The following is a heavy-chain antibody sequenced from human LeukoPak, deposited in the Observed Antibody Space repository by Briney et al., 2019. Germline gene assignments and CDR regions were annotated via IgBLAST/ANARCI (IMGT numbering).Heavy chain of an antibody. Sequence: GGSLRLSCAASGFTFDDYAMHWVRQAPGKGLEWVSGISWNSGSIGYADSVKGRFTISRDNAKNSLYLQMNSLRAEDTAVYYCAREDYGDYAIDYWGQGTLVTVSS. V-gene: IGHV3-9*01. CDR2: ISWNSGSI. J-gene: IGHJ4*02. D-gene: IGHD4-17*01. CDR3: AREDYGDYAIDY. CDR1: GFTFDDYA.